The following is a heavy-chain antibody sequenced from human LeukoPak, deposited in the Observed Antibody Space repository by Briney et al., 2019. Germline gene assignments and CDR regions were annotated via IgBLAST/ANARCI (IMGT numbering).Heavy chain of an antibody. J-gene: IGHJ4*02. CDR2: TYYRSKWYN. CDR3: ARDSGNYSPYFDQ. D-gene: IGHD1-7*01. CDR1: GDSISSNSAA. V-gene: IGHV6-1*01. Sequence: SQTLSLTCAISGDSISSNSAAWNWIRQSPSRGLEWLGRTYYRSKWYNDYAPSAKSRIAINPDTSKNQFSLHLNSVTPEDTAVYYCARDSGNYSPYFDQWGQGTLVTVSS.